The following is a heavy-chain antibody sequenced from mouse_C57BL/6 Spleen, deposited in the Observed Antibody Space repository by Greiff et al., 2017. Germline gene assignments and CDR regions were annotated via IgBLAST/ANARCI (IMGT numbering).Heavy chain of an antibody. Sequence: VQLQQPGAELVRPGSSVKLSCKASGYTFTSYWMDWVKQRPGQGLEWIGNIYPSDSETHYNQKFKDKATLTVDKSSSTAYMQLSSLTSEDSAVYYCARYYYDDDGDYYAMDYWGQGTSVTVSS. D-gene: IGHD2-4*01. CDR3: ARYYYDDDGDYYAMDY. J-gene: IGHJ4*01. CDR1: GYTFTSYW. V-gene: IGHV1-61*01. CDR2: IYPSDSET.